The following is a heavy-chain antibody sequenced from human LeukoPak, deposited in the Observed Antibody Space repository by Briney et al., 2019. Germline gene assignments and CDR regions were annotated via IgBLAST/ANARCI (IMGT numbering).Heavy chain of an antibody. CDR2: IKSKTDGGTT. CDR1: GFTFSNAW. CDR3: AKRAHFTMSTDYFDY. D-gene: IGHD3-10*02. J-gene: IGHJ4*02. Sequence: PGGSLRLSCAASGFTFSNAWMSWVRQAPGKGLEWVGRIKSKTDGGTTDYAAPVKGRFTISRDDSKNTLDLQMNSLRAEDTAVYYCAKRAHFTMSTDYFDYWGQGALVTVSS. V-gene: IGHV3-15*01.